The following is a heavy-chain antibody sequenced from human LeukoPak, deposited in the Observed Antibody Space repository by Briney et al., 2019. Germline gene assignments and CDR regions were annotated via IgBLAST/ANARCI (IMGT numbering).Heavy chain of an antibody. D-gene: IGHD7-27*01. CDR3: ARGFRGDNFDY. CDR2: MYRSGST. V-gene: IGHV4-38-2*02. J-gene: IGHJ4*02. CDR1: GYSISSAYY. Sequence: PSETLSLTCSVSGYSISSAYYWGWIRQPPGEGLEWIGTMYRSGSTNYNPSLKSRVTISVDTAKNQFSLKLSSVTAEDTAVFFCARGFRGDNFDYWGQGTLVTVSS.